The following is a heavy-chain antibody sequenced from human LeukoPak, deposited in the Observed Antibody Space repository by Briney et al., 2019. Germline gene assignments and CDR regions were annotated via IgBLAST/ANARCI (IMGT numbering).Heavy chain of an antibody. V-gene: IGHV1-8*01. Sequence: GASVKVSCKASGYTFTSYDINWVRQATGQGLEWMGWMNPNSGNTGYAQKFQGRITITRNISISTAYMELSSLRSENTAVYYCARTQYQLLYGYYYYYMDVWGKGTTVTVSS. CDR2: MNPNSGNT. D-gene: IGHD2-2*02. CDR1: GYTFTSYD. J-gene: IGHJ6*03. CDR3: ARTQYQLLYGYYYYYMDV.